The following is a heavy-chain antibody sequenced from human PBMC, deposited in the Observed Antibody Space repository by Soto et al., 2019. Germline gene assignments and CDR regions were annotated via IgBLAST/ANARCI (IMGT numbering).Heavy chain of an antibody. J-gene: IGHJ4*01. CDR3: AIPLAGKWHPLDY. V-gene: IGHV3-33*01. CDR1: GFFLRDFG. D-gene: IGHD6-19*01. Sequence: WGSLRLSCVASGFFLRDFGMHWVRQAPGKGLEWVSVIWYDGSNTYQGESVKGRFTMSRDISKNTLYLQMDSLRPEDTAVYYSAIPLAGKWHPLDYWGHGTLVTVSS. CDR2: IWYDGSNT.